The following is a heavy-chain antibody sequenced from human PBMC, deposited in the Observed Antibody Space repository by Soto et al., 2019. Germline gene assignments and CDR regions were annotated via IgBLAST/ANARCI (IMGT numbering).Heavy chain of an antibody. CDR1: GGSFSGYY. D-gene: IGHD4-4*01. J-gene: IGHJ6*03. CDR2: INHSGST. V-gene: IGHV4-34*01. Sequence: QVQLQQWGAGLLKPSETLSLTCAVYGGSFSGYYWSWIRQPPGKGLEWIGEINHSGSTNYNPSLKSRVTISVDTSKNQFSLKLRSVTAADTAVYYCARGRVKTTVTTHYYYYYMDVWGKGTTVTVSS. CDR3: ARGRVKTTVTTHYYYYYMDV.